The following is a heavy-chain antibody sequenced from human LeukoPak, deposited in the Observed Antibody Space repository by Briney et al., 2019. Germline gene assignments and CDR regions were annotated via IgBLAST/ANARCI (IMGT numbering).Heavy chain of an antibody. J-gene: IGHJ6*02. V-gene: IGHV3-74*03. CDR2: INGDGTTT. D-gene: IGHD3-10*02. CDR3: ARERVFGEFFDCAMDV. Sequence: GGSLRLSCVGSGFSFSNYWMHWVRQVPGKGLVWVSRINGDGTTTKYADSVKGRFTISRDNGKNTLYLQMNTLKTEDTAVYYCARERVFGEFFDCAMDVWGQGTTVTVSS. CDR1: GFSFSNYW.